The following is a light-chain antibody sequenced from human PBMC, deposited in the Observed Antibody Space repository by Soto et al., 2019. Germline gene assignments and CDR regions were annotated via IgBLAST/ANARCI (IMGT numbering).Light chain of an antibody. CDR2: AAS. CDR3: QHLNDYRYT. CDR1: QAISSS. J-gene: IGKJ2*01. V-gene: IGKV1-9*01. Sequence: DIQLTQSPSFLSASVGDRVTITCRASQAISSSLAWHQHNPGKAPKLLIYAASTLQNGVPSSFSGSGSGTEFTLTISSLPPEDFATYYCQHLNDYRYTFGQGTKVEIK.